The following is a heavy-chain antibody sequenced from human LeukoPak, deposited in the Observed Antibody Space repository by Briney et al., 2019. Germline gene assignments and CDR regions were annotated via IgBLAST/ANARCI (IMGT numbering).Heavy chain of an antibody. Sequence: SETLSLTCTVSGGSISSSSYYWGWIRQPPGKGLEWIGSIYYSGSTYYNPSLKSRVTISVDTSKNQFSLKLTSVTAADTAVYYCARTRTDLKSGYYYIDYWGQGTLVTVSS. V-gene: IGHV4-39*07. D-gene: IGHD3-22*01. CDR2: IYYSGST. J-gene: IGHJ4*02. CDR3: ARTRTDLKSGYYYIDY. CDR1: GGSISSSSYY.